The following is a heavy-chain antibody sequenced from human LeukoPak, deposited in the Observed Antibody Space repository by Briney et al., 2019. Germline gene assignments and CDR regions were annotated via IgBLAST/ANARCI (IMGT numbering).Heavy chain of an antibody. CDR2: INTEGGSL. CDR3: ARRINYYDSSGYYYVRYFDS. CDR1: GFTFSSYW. Sequence: PGGSLRLSCAASGFTFSSYWMYWVRQAAGKGPGWVARINTEGGSLNYADSVKGRFTISRDNAKNTLYLQMNSLGAEDTAVYYCARRINYYDSSGYYYVRYFDSWGQGTLVAVSS. J-gene: IGHJ4*02. D-gene: IGHD3-22*01. V-gene: IGHV3-74*01.